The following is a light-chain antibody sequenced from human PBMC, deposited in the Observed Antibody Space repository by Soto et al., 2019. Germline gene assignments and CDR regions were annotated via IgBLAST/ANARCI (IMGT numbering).Light chain of an antibody. V-gene: IGKV1D-12*01. CDR2: AAS. CDR3: QQADTFPIT. J-gene: IGKJ5*01. Sequence: ILMTQSPSSVSASVGDRVTISCQASQGISRSLAWYQQKPGKAPKLLIYAASSLQSGVPSRFSGSGFGTDFTLTISSLQPEDSAIYYCQQADTFPITFGQGTRPEIK. CDR1: QGISRS.